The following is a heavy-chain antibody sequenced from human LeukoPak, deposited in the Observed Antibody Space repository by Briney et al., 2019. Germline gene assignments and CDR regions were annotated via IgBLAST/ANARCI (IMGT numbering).Heavy chain of an antibody. CDR3: ARDIVNGPFVISLES. D-gene: IGHD2-21*01. Sequence: GGSLRLSCAASGFSLSSYEMNWIRQVPGKGLEWVSHISSGGNTQYYADSVRGRFTMSRDNAKNSVDLQMNSLRAEDTAVYYCARDIVNGPFVISLESWGQGALVTVSS. CDR2: ISSGGNTQ. J-gene: IGHJ4*02. CDR1: GFSLSSYE. V-gene: IGHV3-48*03.